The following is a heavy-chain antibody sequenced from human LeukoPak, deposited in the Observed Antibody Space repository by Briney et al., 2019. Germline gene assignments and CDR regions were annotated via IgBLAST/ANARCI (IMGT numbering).Heavy chain of an antibody. J-gene: IGHJ6*03. V-gene: IGHV4-59*01. CDR1: GGSISSYY. D-gene: IGHD5-18*01. CDR2: IYYSGST. CDR3: ARTTEGGYTYDYFYYYYMDV. Sequence: YPSETLSLTCTVSGGSISSYYWSWIRQPPGKGLEWIGYIYYSGSTNYNPSLKSRVTISVDTSKNQFSLKLSSVTAADTAVYYCARTTEGGYTYDYFYYYYMDVWGKGTTVTISS.